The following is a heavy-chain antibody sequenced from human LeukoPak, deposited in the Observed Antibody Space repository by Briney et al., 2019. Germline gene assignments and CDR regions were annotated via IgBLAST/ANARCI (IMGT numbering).Heavy chain of an antibody. J-gene: IGHJ6*02. D-gene: IGHD1-7*01. CDR2: IWYDGSNK. V-gene: IGHV3-33*01. CDR1: GFTFSSYG. Sequence: GGSLRLSCAASGFTFSSYGMHWVRQAPGKGLEWVAVIWYDGSNKYYADSVKGRFTISRDNSKNTLYLQMNSLRAEDTAVYYCARDLLELVYYYYYGMDVWGQGTTVTVSS. CDR3: ARDLLELVYYYYYGMDV.